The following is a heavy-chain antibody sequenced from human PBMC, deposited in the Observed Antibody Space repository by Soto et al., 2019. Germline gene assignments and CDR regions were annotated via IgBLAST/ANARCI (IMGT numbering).Heavy chain of an antibody. CDR1: GFIVSSKY. CDR3: TTDTGYGMDV. J-gene: IGHJ6*02. Sequence: EVQMVETGGGLSQPGGSLRLSCAVSGFIVSSKYMTWVRQAPGKGLEWVSVIYTGGSTHYADSARGRFTISRDSSKNTLYLQMNILRAEDAAVYYCTTDTGYGMDVWGQGTTVNVSS. CDR2: IYTGGST. V-gene: IGHV3-53*02. D-gene: IGHD2-8*02.